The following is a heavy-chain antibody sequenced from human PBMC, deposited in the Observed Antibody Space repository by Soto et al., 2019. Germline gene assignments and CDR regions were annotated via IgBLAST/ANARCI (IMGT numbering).Heavy chain of an antibody. Sequence: QVQLVQSGAEVKKPGSSVKVSCKASGGAFSDYAFSWVRQAPGQGLEWLGGIMPIFRAPDYAQKFQGRVMITEDEFTRTAYLEMNTLRSEDTAIYYCASWLKGPDIGNYYYGMDVWGQGTTVTVS. CDR3: ASWLKGPDIGNYYYGMDV. V-gene: IGHV1-69*12. D-gene: IGHD2-15*01. CDR1: GGAFSDYA. J-gene: IGHJ6*02. CDR2: IMPIFRAP.